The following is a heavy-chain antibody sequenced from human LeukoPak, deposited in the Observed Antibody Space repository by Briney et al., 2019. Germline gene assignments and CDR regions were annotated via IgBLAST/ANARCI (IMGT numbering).Heavy chain of an antibody. D-gene: IGHD5-12*01. CDR2: IYYSGST. Sequence: SETLSLTCSVSGGSISAYYWSWIRQPPGKGLEWIGYIYYSGSTNYNPSLKSRVTISVDTSKNQFSLNLSSVTAANTAAYFCARGLRKRGYSDYDSHYYHYYMDVWGKGTTVTVSS. CDR1: GGSISAYY. V-gene: IGHV4-59*01. J-gene: IGHJ6*03. CDR3: ARGLRKRGYSDYDSHYYHYYMDV.